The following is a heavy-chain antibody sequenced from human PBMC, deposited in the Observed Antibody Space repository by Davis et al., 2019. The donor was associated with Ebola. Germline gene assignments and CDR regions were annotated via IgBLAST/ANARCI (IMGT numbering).Heavy chain of an antibody. CDR2: INSDGSST. J-gene: IGHJ5*02. CDR3: ARGGGGNFASLDL. V-gene: IGHV3-74*01. Sequence: GESLKISCAASGFTFSSYWMHWVRQAPGKGLVWVSRINSDGSSTSYADSVKGRFTISRDNSKKTLYLQMNSLRAEDAAVYYCARGGGGNFASLDLWGQGTLVAVSS. D-gene: IGHD4-23*01. CDR1: GFTFSSYW.